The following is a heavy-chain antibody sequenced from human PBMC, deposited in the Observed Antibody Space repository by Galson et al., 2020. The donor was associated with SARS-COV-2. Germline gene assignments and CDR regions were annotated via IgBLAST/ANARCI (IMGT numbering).Heavy chain of an antibody. CDR3: TTDRGRSCSYGAFYYYMDD. J-gene: IGHJ6*03. CDR2: IKGKDDGATT. V-gene: IGHV3-15*01. CDR1: GFIFSDIC. D-gene: IGHD3-10*01. Sequence: GESLKISCAVSGFIFSDICMSWVRQTPGKGLEWVGRIKGKDDGATTDYAGPVKGRFTISRDESENTLYLQMNNLKTDDSGVYYCTTDRGRSCSYGAFYYYMDDWGTGTTVTVSS.